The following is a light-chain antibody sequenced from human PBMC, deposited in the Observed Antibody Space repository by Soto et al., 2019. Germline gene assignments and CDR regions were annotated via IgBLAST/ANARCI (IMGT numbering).Light chain of an antibody. Sequence: QSVLTQPASVSGSPGQSITISCTGTSSDVGSYNLVSWYQQHPGKAPKLMIYEVTKRPSGVSNRFSGSKSGNTASLTISGLQAEDEADYYCCSYVGSSTLVFGGGTQLTV. J-gene: IGLJ2*01. V-gene: IGLV2-23*02. CDR3: CSYVGSSTLV. CDR1: SSDVGSYNL. CDR2: EVT.